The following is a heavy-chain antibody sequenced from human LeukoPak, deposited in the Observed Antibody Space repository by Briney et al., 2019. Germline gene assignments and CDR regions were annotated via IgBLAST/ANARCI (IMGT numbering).Heavy chain of an antibody. CDR1: GGSISGYY. CDR3: ARAMIAAAGPIDY. V-gene: IGHV4-59*01. CDR2: IYYSGST. D-gene: IGHD6-13*01. Sequence: SETLSLTCTVSGGSISGYYWSWIRQPPGKGLEWIGYIYYSGSTNYNPSLKSRVTISVDTSKNQFSLKLSSVTAADTAVYYCARAMIAAAGPIDYWGQGTLVTVSS. J-gene: IGHJ4*02.